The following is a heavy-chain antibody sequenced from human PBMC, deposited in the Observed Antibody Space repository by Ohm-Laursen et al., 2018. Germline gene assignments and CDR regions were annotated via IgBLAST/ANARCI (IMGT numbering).Heavy chain of an antibody. CDR2: ISDTGSHI. D-gene: IGHD2-8*01. CDR1: AFSLTASN. Sequence: SLRLSCAASAFSLTASNMNWVRQAPGTGLEWVSYISDTGSHIYYAGSVRGRFTISRDNAQNSLYLHMSSLRAEYTAIYYCARDDGAYARRSGMDVWGQGTTVTVSS. CDR3: ARDDGAYARRSGMDV. V-gene: IGHV3-21*01. J-gene: IGHJ6*02.